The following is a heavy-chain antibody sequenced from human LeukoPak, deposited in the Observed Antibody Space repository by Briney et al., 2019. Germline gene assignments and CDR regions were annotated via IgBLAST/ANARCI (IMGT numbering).Heavy chain of an antibody. V-gene: IGHV4-4*07. CDR1: GGSISSYY. CDR2: IYTSGST. CDR3: ARHRRYCSSTSCDYYYMDV. D-gene: IGHD2-2*01. J-gene: IGHJ6*03. Sequence: KPSETLSLTCTVSGGSISSYYWSWIRQPAGKGLEWIGRIYTSGSTNYNPSLKSRVTISVDTSKNQFSLKLSSVTAADTAVYYCARHRRYCSSTSCDYYYMDVWGKGTTVTVSS.